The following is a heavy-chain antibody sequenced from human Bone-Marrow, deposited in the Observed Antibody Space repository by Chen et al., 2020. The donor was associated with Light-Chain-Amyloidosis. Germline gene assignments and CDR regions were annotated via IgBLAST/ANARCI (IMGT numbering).Heavy chain of an antibody. CDR2: INHSGST. D-gene: IGHD2-21*01. V-gene: IGHV4-34*01. Sequence: QVQLHQWGAGLLKPSETLSLTCAVYDGSFSNYYWSWIRQPPGKGLEWIGEINHSGSTNYNPSLKSRVTISVDTSKNQFSLKLSSVTAADTAVYYCASGLELWSAFDIWGQGTMVTVSS. CDR1: DGSFSNYY. CDR3: ASGLELWSAFDI. J-gene: IGHJ3*02.